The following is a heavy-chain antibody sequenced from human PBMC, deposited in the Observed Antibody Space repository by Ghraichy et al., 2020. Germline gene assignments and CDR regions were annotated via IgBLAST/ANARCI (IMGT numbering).Heavy chain of an antibody. V-gene: IGHV3-23*01. Sequence: GGSLRLSCAASGFTFSSYAMSWVRQAPGKGLEWVSAISGSGGSTYYADSVKGRFTISRDNSKNTLYLQMNRLRAEDTAVYYCEKRMAGYYYYYGMDVWGQGTTVTVSS. J-gene: IGHJ6*02. CDR3: EKRMAGYYYYYGMDV. CDR1: GFTFSSYA. CDR2: ISGSGGST. D-gene: IGHD6-19*01.